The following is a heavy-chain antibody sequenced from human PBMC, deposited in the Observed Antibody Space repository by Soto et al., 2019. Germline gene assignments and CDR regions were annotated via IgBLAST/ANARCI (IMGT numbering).Heavy chain of an antibody. Sequence: SETVSLTCAVSGGSIISGGYSWSWILQPPGKGLEWIGYIYHSGSTYYNPSLKSRVTISVDRSKNQFSLKLSSVTAADTAVYYCASMYDYPPYYFDYWGQGTLVTVSS. CDR2: IYHSGST. CDR1: GGSIISGGYS. CDR3: ASMYDYPPYYFDY. V-gene: IGHV4-30-2*01. J-gene: IGHJ4*02. D-gene: IGHD5-12*01.